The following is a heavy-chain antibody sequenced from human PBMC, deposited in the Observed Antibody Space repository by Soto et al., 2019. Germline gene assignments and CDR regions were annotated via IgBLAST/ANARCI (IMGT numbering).Heavy chain of an antibody. Sequence: SETLSLTXAVYGGSFSGYYWSWIRQPPGKGLEWIGEINHSGSTNYNPSLKSRVTISVDTSKNQFSLKLSSVTAADTAVYYCASSRGDYYDSSGYQTAFDYWGQGTLVTVS. J-gene: IGHJ4*02. CDR2: INHSGST. D-gene: IGHD3-22*01. CDR3: ASSRGDYYDSSGYQTAFDY. CDR1: GGSFSGYY. V-gene: IGHV4-34*01.